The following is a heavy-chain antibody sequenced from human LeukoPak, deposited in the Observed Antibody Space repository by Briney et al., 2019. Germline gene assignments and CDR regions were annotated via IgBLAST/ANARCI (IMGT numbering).Heavy chain of an antibody. D-gene: IGHD3-22*01. CDR2: ISYDGSNK. CDR1: GFTFSSYA. J-gene: IGHJ4*02. Sequence: GGSLRLSCAASGFTFSSYAMHWVRQAPGKGLEWVAVISYDGSNKYYADSVKGRFTISRDNSKNTLYLQMNSLRAEDTAVYYCAREPVGGYLDYWGQGTLVTVSS. CDR3: AREPVGGYLDY. V-gene: IGHV3-30-3*01.